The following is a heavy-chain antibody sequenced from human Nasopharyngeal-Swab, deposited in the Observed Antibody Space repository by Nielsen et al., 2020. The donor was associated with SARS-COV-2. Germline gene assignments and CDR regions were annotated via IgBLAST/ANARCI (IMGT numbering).Heavy chain of an antibody. CDR2: IKRKADGGTV. Sequence: GGSLRLSCAASGFVFSSVWMSWVRQAPGKGLEWVSRIKRKADGGTVEYATAVRGRFSISRDDSRNTLFLQMNRLKTEDTAVYYCTTLHRTGWFWGQGTLVTVSS. D-gene: IGHD6-19*01. CDR3: TTLHRTGWF. J-gene: IGHJ4*02. V-gene: IGHV3-15*01. CDR1: GFVFSSVW.